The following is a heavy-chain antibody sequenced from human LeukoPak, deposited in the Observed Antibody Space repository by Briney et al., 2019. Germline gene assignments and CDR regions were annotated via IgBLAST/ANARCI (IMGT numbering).Heavy chain of an antibody. V-gene: IGHV1-2*02. J-gene: IGHJ6*03. CDR3: AAPSDCSSTSCYEAGHYYYMDV. Sequence: ASVKVSCKASGYTFTGYYMHWVRQAPGQGLEWMGWINPDSGGTNYAQKFQGRVTMTRDTSISTAYMELSRLRSDDTAVYYCAAPSDCSSTSCYEAGHYYYMDVWGKGTTVTVSS. CDR1: GYTFTGYY. D-gene: IGHD2-2*01. CDR2: INPDSGGT.